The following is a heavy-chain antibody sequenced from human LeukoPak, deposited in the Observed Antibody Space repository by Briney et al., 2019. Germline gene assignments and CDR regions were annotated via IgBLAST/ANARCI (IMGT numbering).Heavy chain of an antibody. CDR1: GFIFNHHA. Sequence: GGSLRLSCAASGFIFNHHAMHWVRQAPGKGLEWVAVIWSDKSNKFYADSVRGRFTISRDDSRKTVYLQMERMTAEDTAIYYCAKDAQRGFDYSNSLEYWGQGALLTVAS. V-gene: IGHV3-33*06. D-gene: IGHD4-11*01. CDR2: IWSDKSNK. J-gene: IGHJ4*02. CDR3: AKDAQRGFDYSNSLEY.